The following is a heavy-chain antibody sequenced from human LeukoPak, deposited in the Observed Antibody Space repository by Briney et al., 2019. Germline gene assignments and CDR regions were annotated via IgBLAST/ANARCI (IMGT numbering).Heavy chain of an antibody. D-gene: IGHD1-26*01. CDR1: GFSFTSYW. CDR3: ARSSTSGSNNWFDP. Sequence: GESLKISCKGSGFSFTSYWIAWVRQMPGKGLEWMGIMLPGDSDTRYSPSFQGQVTISADKSISTAYLQWSSLKASDTAMYYCARSSTSGSNNWFDPWGQGTLVTVSS. V-gene: IGHV5-51*01. CDR2: MLPGDSDT. J-gene: IGHJ5*02.